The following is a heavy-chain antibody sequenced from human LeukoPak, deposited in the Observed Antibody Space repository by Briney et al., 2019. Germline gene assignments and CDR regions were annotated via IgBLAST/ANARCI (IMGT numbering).Heavy chain of an antibody. D-gene: IGHD3-22*01. CDR2: IYPGDSDT. CDR1: GYTFTSYW. Sequence: GESLKISCKGSGYTFTSYWIGWVRQMPGKGLEWMGIIYPGDSDTRYSPSFQGQVTISVDKSISTAYLQWSSLKASDTAMYYCARGHDSSGYYYGYWGQGTLVTVSS. J-gene: IGHJ4*02. CDR3: ARGHDSSGYYYGY. V-gene: IGHV5-51*01.